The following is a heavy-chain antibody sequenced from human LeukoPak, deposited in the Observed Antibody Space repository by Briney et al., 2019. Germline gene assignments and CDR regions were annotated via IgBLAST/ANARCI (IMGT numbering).Heavy chain of an antibody. J-gene: IGHJ4*02. CDR1: GFTFTPNA. V-gene: IGHV3-23*01. CDR2: IGGDGRS. Sequence: TGGSLRLSCAASGFTFTPNAMNWVRQAPGKGLEWVSVIGGDGRSHYTDSVKGRFTISRDNSKKKLYLQMNSLGAEDTAVYYCARGDTAIPFDYWGQGTLVTVSS. CDR3: ARGDTAIPFDY. D-gene: IGHD5-18*01.